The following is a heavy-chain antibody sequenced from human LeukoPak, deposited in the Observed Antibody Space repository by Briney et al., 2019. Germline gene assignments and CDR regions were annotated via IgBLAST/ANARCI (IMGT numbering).Heavy chain of an antibody. CDR2: ISSSSSYI. Sequence: PGGSLRLSCAASGFTFTSYAMHWVRQAPGKGLEWVSSISSSSSYIYYADSVKGRFTISRDNAKDSLYLLMNSLRAEDTAVYYCARSRDAFDIWGQGTMVTVSS. J-gene: IGHJ3*02. CDR3: ARSRDAFDI. CDR1: GFTFTSYA. V-gene: IGHV3-21*01.